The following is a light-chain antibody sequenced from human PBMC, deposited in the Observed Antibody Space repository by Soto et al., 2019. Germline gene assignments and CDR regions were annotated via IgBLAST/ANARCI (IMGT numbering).Light chain of an antibody. Sequence: DIQMTQSPSSLSASVGGRVTITCRASQDINNFLAWFQQKPGKAPKPLIYSASSLQDGVPSRFSGSGSETHFTLTISSLQPEDFATYFCLQYDRFPATFGGGTRVDIE. V-gene: IGKV1-16*01. J-gene: IGKJ4*01. CDR2: SAS. CDR3: LQYDRFPAT. CDR1: QDINNF.